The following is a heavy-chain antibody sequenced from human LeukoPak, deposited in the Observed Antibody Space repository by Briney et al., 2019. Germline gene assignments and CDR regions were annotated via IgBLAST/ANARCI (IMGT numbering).Heavy chain of an antibody. CDR2: IRTKSEGATT. CDR1: GFTVSDFW. CDR3: VKRWFDP. V-gene: IGHV3-15*01. J-gene: IGHJ5*02. Sequence: PGGSLRLSCAASGFTVSDFWMIWVRQAPGRGLEWVGHIRTKSEGATTQYAAPVKGRFTVSRDDSKNTVYLLMDSLQSDDTAVYYCVKRWFDPWGQGALVTVSS.